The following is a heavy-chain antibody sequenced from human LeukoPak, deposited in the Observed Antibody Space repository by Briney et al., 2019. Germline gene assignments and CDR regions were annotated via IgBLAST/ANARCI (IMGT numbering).Heavy chain of an antibody. V-gene: IGHV4-59*01. D-gene: IGHD5-12*01. J-gene: IGHJ4*02. CDR1: GGSISRYY. CDR3: ARDGVYSGYGGFDY. Sequence: PSETLSLTCTVSGGSISRYYWSWIRQPPGKGLEWIGYIYYSGSTNYNPSLKSRVTISVDTSKNQFSLKLSSVTAADTAVYYCARDGVYSGYGGFDYWGQGTLVTVSS. CDR2: IYYSGST.